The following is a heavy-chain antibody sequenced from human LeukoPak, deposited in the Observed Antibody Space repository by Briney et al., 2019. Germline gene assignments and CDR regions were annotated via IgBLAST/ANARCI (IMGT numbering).Heavy chain of an antibody. V-gene: IGHV3-13*01. D-gene: IGHD1-1*01. Sequence: SGGSLRLSCAASGFTFSSFDMHWVRHPTGQGLEWVSTIGTAGDTYYPGSVEGRFTLSRDNAKNSLYLQMNSLTAGDTAVYYCARGPPRGKYYYMDVWGKGTTVTVSS. CDR2: IGTAGDT. CDR3: ARGPPRGKYYYMDV. J-gene: IGHJ6*03. CDR1: GFTFSSFD.